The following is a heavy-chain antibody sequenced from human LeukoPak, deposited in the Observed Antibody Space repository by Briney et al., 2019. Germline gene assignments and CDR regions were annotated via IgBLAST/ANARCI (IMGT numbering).Heavy chain of an antibody. V-gene: IGHV1-69*05. CDR3: ARTSHESVLYWSDP. D-gene: IGHD3-16*01. J-gene: IGHJ5*02. Sequence: GASVKVSCKASGGTFSSYAISWVRQAPGQGLEWIGGIIPIFGTANYAQKFQGRVTMTTDTSTSTAYMELRSLRSDDTAVYYCARTSHESVLYWSDPWGQGTLVNVSS. CDR1: GGTFSSYA. CDR2: IIPIFGTA.